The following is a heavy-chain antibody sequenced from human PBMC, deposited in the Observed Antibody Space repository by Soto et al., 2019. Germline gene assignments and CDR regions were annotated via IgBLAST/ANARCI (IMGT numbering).Heavy chain of an antibody. CDR3: AKDRVLAARPGYYYGMDV. V-gene: IGHV3-30*18. CDR1: GFTFSSYG. J-gene: IGHJ6*02. D-gene: IGHD6-6*01. Sequence: GGSLRLSCAASGFTFSSYGMHWVRQAPGKGLEWVAVISYDGSNKYYADSVKGRLTISRDNSKNTLYLQMNSLRAEDTAVYYCAKDRVLAARPGYYYGMDVWGQGTTVTVSS. CDR2: ISYDGSNK.